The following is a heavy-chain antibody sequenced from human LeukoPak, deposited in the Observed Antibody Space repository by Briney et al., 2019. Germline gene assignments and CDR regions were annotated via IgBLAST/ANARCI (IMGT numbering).Heavy chain of an antibody. D-gene: IGHD1-26*01. V-gene: IGHV3-30*18. CDR3: AKGSGSYCIDY. Sequence: GGSLRLSCAASGFTFSSYGMHWVRQAPGKGLEWVAVISYDGSNKYYADSVKGRFTISRDNSKNTLYLQMNSLRAEDTAVYYCAKGSGSYCIDYWGQGTLVTVSS. CDR2: ISYDGSNK. CDR1: GFTFSSYG. J-gene: IGHJ4*02.